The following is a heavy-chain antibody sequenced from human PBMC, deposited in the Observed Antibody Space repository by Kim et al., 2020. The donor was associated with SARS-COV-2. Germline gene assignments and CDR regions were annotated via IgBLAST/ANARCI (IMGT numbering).Heavy chain of an antibody. CDR3: AGELSYSFDP. V-gene: IGHV4-31*03. Sequence: SETLSLTCTVSGGSISSGGYYWTWLRQRPGKGLEYIGYIYYSGTTYYNPSLRSRLTISVDTSKNQFSLTLSSVTAADTAVYYCAGELSYSFDPWGQGTLV. CDR2: IYYSGTT. J-gene: IGHJ5*02. CDR1: GGSISSGGYY. D-gene: IGHD2-15*01.